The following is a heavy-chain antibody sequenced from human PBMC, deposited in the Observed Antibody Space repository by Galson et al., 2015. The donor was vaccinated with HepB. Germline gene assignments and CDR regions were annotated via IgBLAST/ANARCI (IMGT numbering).Heavy chain of an antibody. CDR2: MNPNSGNT. J-gene: IGHJ3*02. CDR1: GYTFTSYD. V-gene: IGHV1-8*01. D-gene: IGHD6-19*01. CDR3: ARLLIHQWLVDSSYNQWDAFDI. Sequence: SVKVSCKASGYTFTSYDINWVRQATGQGLEWMGWMNPNSGNTGYAQKFQGRVTMTRNTSISTAYMELSSLRSEDTAVYYCARLLIHQWLVDSSYNQWDAFDIWGQGTMVTVSS.